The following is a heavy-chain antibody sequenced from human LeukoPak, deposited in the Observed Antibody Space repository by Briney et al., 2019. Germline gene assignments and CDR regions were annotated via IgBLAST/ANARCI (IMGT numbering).Heavy chain of an antibody. CDR3: AKLGDDFGSGRFSFFDY. CDR2: ISGSAEIT. J-gene: IGHJ4*01. Sequence: GGSLRLSCTASGFTFSRYAMPWVRQAPGKGLEWVSSISGSAEITDYADSVKGRFAVSRDNSKSTLYLQLNSLRAEDTAKYYCAKLGDDFGSGRFSFFDYWGHGTLVTVSS. V-gene: IGHV3-23*01. D-gene: IGHD3-10*01. CDR1: GFTFSRYA.